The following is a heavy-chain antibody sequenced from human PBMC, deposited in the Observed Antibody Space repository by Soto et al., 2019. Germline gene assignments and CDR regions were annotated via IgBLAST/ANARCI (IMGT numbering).Heavy chain of an antibody. Sequence: EVQLVESGGGLVQPGGSLRLSCAASGFTFSSYEMNWVRQAPGKGLEWVSYISSSGSTIYYADSVKGRFTISRDNAKNSLYLQMNSLRAEDTAVYDCARDRHVLRFLEWNYGMDVWGQGTTVTVSS. D-gene: IGHD3-3*01. V-gene: IGHV3-48*03. CDR3: ARDRHVLRFLEWNYGMDV. J-gene: IGHJ6*02. CDR1: GFTFSSYE. CDR2: ISSSGSTI.